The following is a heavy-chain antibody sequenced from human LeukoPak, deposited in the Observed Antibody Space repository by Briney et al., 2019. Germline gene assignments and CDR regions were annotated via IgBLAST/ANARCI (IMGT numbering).Heavy chain of an antibody. CDR1: GFSFSNHN. CDR3: ARDKISVIPALDY. Sequence: GSLRLSCEASGFSFSNHNMNWVRQAPGKGLEWISSINSRNNYIYYADSVKGRFTISRDNAKESLYLQMDSLRAEDTAMYFCARDKISVIPALDYWGQGTLVIVSS. J-gene: IGHJ4*02. CDR2: INSRNNYI. V-gene: IGHV3-21*01. D-gene: IGHD2/OR15-2a*01.